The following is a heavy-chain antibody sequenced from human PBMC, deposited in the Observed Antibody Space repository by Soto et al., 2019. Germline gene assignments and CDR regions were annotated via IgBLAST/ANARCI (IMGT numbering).Heavy chain of an antibody. V-gene: IGHV3-30*03. D-gene: IGHD3-10*01. CDR3: VGGQYYFDY. CDR1: GFPFTSYG. Sequence: QVQLVESGGGVVQPGRSLRLSCAASGFPFTSYGMRWVREAPGKGLEWVAVISYDGSNKYYADSVKGRFTISRDNSKNTLYLQMNSLRPEDTALYYCVGGQYYFDYRGQGTLVTVSS. CDR2: ISYDGSNK. J-gene: IGHJ4*02.